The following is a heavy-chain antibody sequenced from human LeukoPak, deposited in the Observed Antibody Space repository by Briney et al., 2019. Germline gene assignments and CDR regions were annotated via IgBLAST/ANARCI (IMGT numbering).Heavy chain of an antibody. D-gene: IGHD2-2*01. CDR3: ARDAQYCSSNSCYPDAFDI. CDR1: GFTFSSYG. V-gene: IGHV3-33*01. CDR2: IWYDGSNK. J-gene: IGHJ3*02. Sequence: GGSLRLSCAASGFTFSSYGMHWVRQAPGKGLEWVAVIWYDGSNKYYADSVKGRFTISRDNSKNTLYLQMNSLRAEDTAVYYCARDAQYCSSNSCYPDAFDIWGQGTMVTVSS.